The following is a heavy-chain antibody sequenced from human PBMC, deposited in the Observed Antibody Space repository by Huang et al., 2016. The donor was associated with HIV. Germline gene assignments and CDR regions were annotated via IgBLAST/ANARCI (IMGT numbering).Heavy chain of an antibody. V-gene: IGHV4-30-4*08. Sequence: QVQLQESGPGMVKPSQTLSLTCTVSGGSISSGGYDWSWIRQPPGKGLEWIGYIYYSGSTSYNPSLKSRVIISVDTSKNQFSLKLSAVTAADTAVYCCARVRGARPTTPSFFDYWGQGTLVTVSS. CDR2: IYYSGST. CDR3: ARVRGARPTTPSFFDY. J-gene: IGHJ4*02. CDR1: GGSISSGGYD. D-gene: IGHD2-15*01.